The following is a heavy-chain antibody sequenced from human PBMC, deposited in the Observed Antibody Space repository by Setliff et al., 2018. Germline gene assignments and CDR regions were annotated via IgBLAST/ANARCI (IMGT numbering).Heavy chain of an antibody. D-gene: IGHD5-18*01. Sequence: ASVKVSCKTSGYSFTVFGISWVRQAPGQGLEWMGWISPYYGSTNYAQKFQGRATIITDESTSTAYMELSSLRSEDTAVYYCARDPDTSSKVDVWGRGTLVTVSS. J-gene: IGHJ2*01. V-gene: IGHV1-18*01. CDR3: ARDPDTSSKVDV. CDR1: GYSFTVFG. CDR2: ISPYYGST.